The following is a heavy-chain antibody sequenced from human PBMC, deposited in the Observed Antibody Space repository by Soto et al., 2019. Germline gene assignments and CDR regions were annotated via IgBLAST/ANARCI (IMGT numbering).Heavy chain of an antibody. D-gene: IGHD6-13*01. CDR3: TKDPRPIAAPYYFDY. J-gene: IGHJ4*02. CDR2: ISGSGGST. Sequence: GGSLRLSCAASGFTFSSYAMSWVRQAPGKGLEWVSAISGSGGSTYYADSVKGRFTISRDNSKNTLYLQMNSLRAKDTAVYHCTKDPRPIAAPYYFDYWGQGTLVTVSS. CDR1: GFTFSSYA. V-gene: IGHV3-23*01.